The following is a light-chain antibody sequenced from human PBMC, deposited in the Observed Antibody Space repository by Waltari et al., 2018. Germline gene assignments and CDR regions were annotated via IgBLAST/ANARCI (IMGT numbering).Light chain of an antibody. CDR3: QQSYKAPYT. J-gene: IGKJ2*01. V-gene: IGKV1-39*01. CDR1: QSICNY. Sequence: DIQMTQSPSSLPASVGDRGTITCRASQSICNYLKWYQHKPGKAPKLLVYVGCILQSGVPSRFSGSVSGTDFTLTISSLQLEDLATYYCQQSYKAPYTFGQGTNVEIK. CDR2: VGC.